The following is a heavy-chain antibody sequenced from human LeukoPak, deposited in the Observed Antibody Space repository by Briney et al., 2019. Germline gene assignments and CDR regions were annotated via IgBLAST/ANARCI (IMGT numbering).Heavy chain of an antibody. CDR3: ARDYAFDY. Sequence: GGSLRLSCVASGFTFTSYGMNWVRQAPGKGLEWVSYITSSSSTIYYADSVKGRFTISRDNAKNSLYLQMNSLRAEDTAVYYCARDYAFDYWGQGTLVTVSS. CDR2: ITSSSSTI. CDR1: GFTFTSYG. D-gene: IGHD2-2*01. V-gene: IGHV3-48*01. J-gene: IGHJ4*02.